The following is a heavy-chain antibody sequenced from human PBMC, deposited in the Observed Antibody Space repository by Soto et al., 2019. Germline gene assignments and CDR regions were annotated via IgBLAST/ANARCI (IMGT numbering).Heavy chain of an antibody. Sequence: QVQLVQSGAEVKTPGASVKVSCKASGYTFTDYDINWVRQAPGQGLEWVGRMNPNSGKTDYAQKFQARVTMTRDTSIISAYLELSSLGYEDTAVFYCSTWGRSCWYTGFFWGQGTLVTVAS. CDR3: STWGRSCWYTGFF. D-gene: IGHD6-13*01. CDR2: MNPNSGKT. V-gene: IGHV1-8*01. CDR1: GYTFTDYD. J-gene: IGHJ4*02.